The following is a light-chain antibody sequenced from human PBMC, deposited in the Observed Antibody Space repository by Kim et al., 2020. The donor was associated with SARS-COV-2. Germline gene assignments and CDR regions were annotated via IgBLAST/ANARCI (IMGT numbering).Light chain of an antibody. Sequence: PGQTTRITCSGHVLAKKFARWFQQKPGQAPVLVISKDTARPSGIPERFSGSSSGTTVTLTINGAQVEDEADYYCYSATDNDTYVFGPGTKVTVL. V-gene: IGLV3-27*01. CDR1: VLAKKF. J-gene: IGLJ1*01. CDR2: KDT. CDR3: YSATDNDTYV.